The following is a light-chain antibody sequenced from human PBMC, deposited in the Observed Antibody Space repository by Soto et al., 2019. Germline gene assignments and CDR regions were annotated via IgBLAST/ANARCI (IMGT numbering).Light chain of an antibody. CDR2: SNN. V-gene: IGLV1-44*01. CDR1: SSNIGSNT. Sequence: QSVLTQPPSASGTPGRRVVISCSGSSSNIGSNTVNWYQQLPGTAPKLLIYSNNHRPSGVPDRFSGSKSGTSASLAISGLQSDDEADYYCAAWDDSLKEYVFGTGTKVTVL. J-gene: IGLJ1*01. CDR3: AAWDDSLKEYV.